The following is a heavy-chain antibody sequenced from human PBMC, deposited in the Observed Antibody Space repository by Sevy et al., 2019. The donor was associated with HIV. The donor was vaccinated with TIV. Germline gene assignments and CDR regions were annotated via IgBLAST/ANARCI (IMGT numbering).Heavy chain of an antibody. D-gene: IGHD4-17*01. CDR1: GFTFSSYW. Sequence: GGSLRLSCAASGFTFSSYWMSWVRQAPGKGLEWVANIKQDGSEKYYVDSVKGRFTISRDNAKNSLYLQMNSRRAEDTAVYYCARDEGYDDYGDYIPFDIWGQGTMVTVSS. CDR2: IKQDGSEK. V-gene: IGHV3-7*03. J-gene: IGHJ3*02. CDR3: ARDEGYDDYGDYIPFDI.